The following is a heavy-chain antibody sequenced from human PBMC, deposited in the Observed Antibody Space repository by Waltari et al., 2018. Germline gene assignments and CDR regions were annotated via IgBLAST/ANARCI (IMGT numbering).Heavy chain of an antibody. Sequence: QEQLQESGPGLVKPSETLSLTCTVSGGSISSYYWSWLRQPAGQGLEWIGRIYTSGSTNYNPSLKSRVTISVDKSKNQFSLKLSSVTAADTAVYYCARDRALLWFGEKRGDAFDIWGQGTMVTVSS. CDR3: ARDRALLWFGEKRGDAFDI. J-gene: IGHJ3*02. CDR1: GGSISSYY. D-gene: IGHD3-10*01. V-gene: IGHV4-4*07. CDR2: IYTSGST.